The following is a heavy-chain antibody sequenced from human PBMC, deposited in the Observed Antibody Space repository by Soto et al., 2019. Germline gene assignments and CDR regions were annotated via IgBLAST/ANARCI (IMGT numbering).Heavy chain of an antibody. Sequence: ASVKVSCKASGYTFTSYDINWVRQATGQGLEWMGWMNPNSGNTGYAQKFQGRVTMTRNTSISTAYMELSSLRSEDTAVYYCARGVVDDYGDYLNWFAPWGQGTLVTVSS. CDR3: ARGVVDDYGDYLNWFAP. V-gene: IGHV1-8*01. D-gene: IGHD4-17*01. CDR1: GYTFTSYD. CDR2: MNPNSGNT. J-gene: IGHJ5*02.